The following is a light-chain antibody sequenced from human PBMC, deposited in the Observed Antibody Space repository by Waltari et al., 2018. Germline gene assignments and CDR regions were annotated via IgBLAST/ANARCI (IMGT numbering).Light chain of an antibody. J-gene: IGKJ2*01. CDR2: WAS. V-gene: IGKV4-1*01. CDR3: QQYYSTPPYT. Sequence: DIVMTQSPDSLAVSLGERATINCKSSQSVLYNSNNKNYLAWYQQKPGQPPKLLIYWASTRESGVPDRFSGRGSGTDFTLTINSLQAEDVAVYYCQQYYSTPPYTFGQGTKLEIK. CDR1: QSVLYNSNNKNY.